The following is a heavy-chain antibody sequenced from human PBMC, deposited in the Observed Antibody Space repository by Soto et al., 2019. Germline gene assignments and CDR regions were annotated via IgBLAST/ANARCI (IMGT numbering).Heavy chain of an antibody. Sequence: QVQLQESGPGLVKPSETLSLTCTVSGGSISSYYWSWIRQPPGKGLEWIGYIYYSGSTNYNPSLKRRVTISVDTSKNQFSLKLSSVTAADTAVYYCARDRAIAAAGTDYYYGMDVWGQGTTVTVSS. CDR3: ARDRAIAAAGTDYYYGMDV. CDR2: IYYSGST. J-gene: IGHJ6*02. D-gene: IGHD6-13*01. CDR1: GGSISSYY. V-gene: IGHV4-59*01.